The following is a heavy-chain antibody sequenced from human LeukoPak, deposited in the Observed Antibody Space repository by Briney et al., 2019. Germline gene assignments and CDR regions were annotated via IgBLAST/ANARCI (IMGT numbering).Heavy chain of an antibody. CDR1: GFTFSSYG. Sequence: PGRSLRLSCAASGFTFSSYGMHWVRQAPGKGLEWVAVIWYDGSNKYYADSVKGRFTISRDNSKNTLYLQMNSLRAEDTAVYYCAKAPGVAPSYYWGQGTLVTVSS. CDR2: IWYDGSNK. D-gene: IGHD6-13*01. J-gene: IGHJ4*02. V-gene: IGHV3-33*06. CDR3: AKAPGVAPSYY.